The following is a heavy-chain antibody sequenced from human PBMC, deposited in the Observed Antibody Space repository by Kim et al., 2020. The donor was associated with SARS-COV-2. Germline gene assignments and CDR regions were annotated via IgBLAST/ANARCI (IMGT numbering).Heavy chain of an antibody. D-gene: IGHD3-9*01. J-gene: IGHJ4*02. Sequence: DSVKGRFTISRDNSKSPLYGKRNSLRAEDTAVYYCAKSGVYYDILTGSDYWGQGTLVTVSS. CDR3: AKSGVYYDILTGSDY. V-gene: IGHV3-23*01.